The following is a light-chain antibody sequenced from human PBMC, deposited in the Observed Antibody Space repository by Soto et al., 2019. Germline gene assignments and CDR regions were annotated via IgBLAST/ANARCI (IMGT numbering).Light chain of an antibody. CDR1: QSVSNTY. V-gene: IGKV3-20*01. CDR2: GAS. Sequence: EVVLTQSPNTLSLSPGERATLSCRASQSVSNTYLAWYQQKPGQAPRFLIHGASNRATDIPDRFSGSGSGTDFTLTISRLEPEDFAVYYCQHYGTSPPITFGQGTRLDIK. J-gene: IGKJ5*01. CDR3: QHYGTSPPIT.